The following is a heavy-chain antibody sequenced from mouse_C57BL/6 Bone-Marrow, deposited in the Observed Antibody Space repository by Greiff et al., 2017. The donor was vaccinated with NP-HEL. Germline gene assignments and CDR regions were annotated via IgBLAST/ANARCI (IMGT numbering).Heavy chain of an antibody. CDR2: IWSGGST. J-gene: IGHJ2*01. Sequence: VQLQQSGPGLVQPSQSLSITCTVSGFSLTSYGVHWVRQSPGKGLEWLGVIWSGGSTDYNAAFISRLSISKDNSKSQVFFKMNSLQADDTAIYYCARNYYGNYVGYYFDYWGQGTTLTVSS. CDR3: ARNYYGNYVGYYFDY. CDR1: GFSLTSYG. D-gene: IGHD2-1*01. V-gene: IGHV2-2*01.